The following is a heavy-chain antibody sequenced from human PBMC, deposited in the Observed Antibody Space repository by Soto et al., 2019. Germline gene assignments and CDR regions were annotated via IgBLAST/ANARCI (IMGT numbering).Heavy chain of an antibody. J-gene: IGHJ4*02. CDR2: TYYRSRWYN. D-gene: IGHD3-16*01. CDR3: AGEFPYYLSSASYLEY. Sequence: SQTLSLTCAISVYSVSGKSAACNWITQSPSRGLEWLGGTYYRSRWYNDYAVSVKSRITVTPDTSKNQFSLHLNSVTPEDTAVYYCAGEFPYYLSSASYLEYFGQGALVNVSS. CDR1: VYSVSGKSAA. V-gene: IGHV6-1*01.